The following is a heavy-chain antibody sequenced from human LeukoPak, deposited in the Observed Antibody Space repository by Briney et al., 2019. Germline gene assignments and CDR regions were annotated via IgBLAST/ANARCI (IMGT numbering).Heavy chain of an antibody. J-gene: IGHJ4*02. CDR1: GGSISSSSYY. CDR3: AAHGSGSLLRPDWSFYY. CDR2: IYYSGST. Sequence: SETLSLTCTVSGGSISSSSYYWGWIRQPPGKGLEWIGSIYYSGSTYYNPSLKSRVTISVDTSKNQFSLKLSSVTAADTAVYYCAAHGSGSLLRPDWSFYYWGQGALVTVSS. D-gene: IGHD3-10*01. V-gene: IGHV4-39*07.